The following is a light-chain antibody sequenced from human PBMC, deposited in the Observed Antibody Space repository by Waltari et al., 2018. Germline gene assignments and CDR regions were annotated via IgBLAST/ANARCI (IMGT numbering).Light chain of an antibody. J-gene: IGKJ1*01. V-gene: IGKV3-20*01. CDR2: NES. CDR1: QTFGSPF. Sequence: EIVLEQSPGTLSLSPGERATLSCRASQTFGSPFLAWFQQKPGQSPRLLIFNESARATGVPDRFSGRASGTDFTLTITRLEPEDFAVYFCQYHDGPWTFGRGTKV. CDR3: QYHDGPWT.